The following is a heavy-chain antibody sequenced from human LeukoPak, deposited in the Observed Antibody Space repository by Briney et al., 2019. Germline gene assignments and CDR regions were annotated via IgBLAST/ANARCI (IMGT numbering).Heavy chain of an antibody. J-gene: IGHJ6*02. V-gene: IGHV1-69*04. Sequence: ASVKVSCKASGGTFSSYAISWVRQAPGQGLEWMGRIIPILGIANYAQKFQGRVTITADKSTSTAYMELSSLRSEDMAVYYCARGGAITIFGVVIEALFMDVWGQGTTVTVSS. D-gene: IGHD3-3*01. CDR1: GGTFSSYA. CDR2: IIPILGIA. CDR3: ARGGAITIFGVVIEALFMDV.